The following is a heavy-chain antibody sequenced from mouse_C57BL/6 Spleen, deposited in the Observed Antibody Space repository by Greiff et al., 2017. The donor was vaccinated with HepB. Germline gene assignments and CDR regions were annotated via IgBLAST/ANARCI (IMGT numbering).Heavy chain of an antibody. J-gene: IGHJ2*01. CDR3: ASHYYGSSSYFDY. CDR2: ISSGSSTI. Sequence: EVKLVESGGGLVKPGGSLKLSCAASGFTFSDYGMHWVRQAPEKGLEWVAYISSGSSTIYYADTVKGRFTISRDNAKNTLFLQMTSLRSEDTAMYYCASHYYGSSSYFDYWGQGTTLTVSS. CDR1: GFTFSDYG. D-gene: IGHD1-1*01. V-gene: IGHV5-17*01.